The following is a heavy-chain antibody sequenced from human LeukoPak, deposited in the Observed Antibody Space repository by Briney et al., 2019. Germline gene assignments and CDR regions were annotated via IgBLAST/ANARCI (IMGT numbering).Heavy chain of an antibody. V-gene: IGHV6-1*01. CDR2: TYYRSQWKT. Sequence: SQTLSLTCAISGDSVSSNSVTWNWIRQSPSRGLEWLGRTYYRSQWKTDYSASVKSRIAVTPDTSKNQFSLQLNSVTPEDTAAYYCARATSMNFDYWGQGALVTVSS. CDR1: GDSVSSNSVT. CDR3: ARATSMNFDY. J-gene: IGHJ4*02.